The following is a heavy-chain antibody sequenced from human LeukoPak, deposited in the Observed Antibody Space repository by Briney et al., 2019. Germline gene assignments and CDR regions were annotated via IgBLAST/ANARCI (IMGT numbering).Heavy chain of an antibody. V-gene: IGHV3-30*03. Sequence: PGGSLRLSCAASGFTFSSYGMHWVRQAPGKGLEWVAVISYDGSNKYYADSVKGRFTISRDNSKNTLYLQMNSLRAEDTAVYYCARVPRIAAAGTIDPWGQGTLVTVSS. CDR2: ISYDGSNK. CDR1: GFTFSSYG. J-gene: IGHJ5*02. CDR3: ARVPRIAAAGTIDP. D-gene: IGHD6-13*01.